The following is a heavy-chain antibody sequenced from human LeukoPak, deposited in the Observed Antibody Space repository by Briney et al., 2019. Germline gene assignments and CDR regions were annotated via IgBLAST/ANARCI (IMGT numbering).Heavy chain of an antibody. J-gene: IGHJ4*02. V-gene: IGHV1-2*02. CDR2: INPYSGGT. CDR1: GYVFTDCY. Sequence: EASVKVSCKASGYVFTDCYIHWVRQAPGQGLEWMGWINPYSGGTNYAQKFRGRVTMTRDTSISTAYVDLSRLTSDDTAVYYCARALYIAARPDYWGQGTLVTVSS. D-gene: IGHD6-6*01. CDR3: ARALYIAARPDY.